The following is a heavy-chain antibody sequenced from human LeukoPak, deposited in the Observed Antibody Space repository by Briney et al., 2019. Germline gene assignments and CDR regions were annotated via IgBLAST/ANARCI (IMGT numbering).Heavy chain of an antibody. CDR1: GFTFSSYA. CDR3: AKDSESLRYSGSYARGYFDY. V-gene: IGHV3-23*01. J-gene: IGHJ4*02. D-gene: IGHD1-26*01. CDR2: ISGSGGST. Sequence: GGSLRLSCAASGFTFSSYAMSWVRQAPGKGLEWVSAISGSGGSTYYADSVKGRFTISRDNSKNTLYLQMNSLRAEDTAVYYCAKDSESLRYSGSYARGYFDYWGQGTLVTVSS.